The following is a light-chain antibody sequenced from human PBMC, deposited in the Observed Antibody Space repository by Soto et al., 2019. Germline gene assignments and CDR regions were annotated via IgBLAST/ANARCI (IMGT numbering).Light chain of an antibody. Sequence: DIQMTQSPSILSASVGDRVTITCRASQSISSWLAWYQQKPGKAPNLLIHKASHLESGVPSRFSGSGFGKEFTLKITSLQPEDFATYFCQQLNNYPPTFGQGTRLEIK. CDR1: QSISSW. CDR2: KAS. J-gene: IGKJ5*01. V-gene: IGKV1-5*03. CDR3: QQLNNYPPT.